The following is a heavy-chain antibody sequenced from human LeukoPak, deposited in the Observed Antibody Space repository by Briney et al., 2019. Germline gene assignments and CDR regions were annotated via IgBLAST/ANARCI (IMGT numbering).Heavy chain of an antibody. V-gene: IGHV3-30*18. Sequence: PGRSLRLSCAASGFTFSSYGMHWVRQAPGKGLEWVAVISYDGSKKYYADSVKGRFTISRDNSKNTLYLQMNSLRAEDTAVYYCAKGSTYLDYWGQGTVATVSS. CDR3: AKGSTYLDY. CDR2: ISYDGSKK. J-gene: IGHJ4*02. D-gene: IGHD5/OR15-5a*01. CDR1: GFTFSSYG.